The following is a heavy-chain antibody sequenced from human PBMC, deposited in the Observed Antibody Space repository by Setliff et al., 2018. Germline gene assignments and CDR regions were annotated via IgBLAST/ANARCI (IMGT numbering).Heavy chain of an antibody. V-gene: IGHV1-69*10. D-gene: IGHD4-17*01. J-gene: IGHJ6*03. Sequence: SVKVSCKASGDIFSSNGITWVRQAPGQGLEWVGGSIPINDLATYAQKFQGRVTITADKSTSTVYMELISLRSEDTALYYCARGPSPTVTPSRLIYFYHMDVWGTGTTVTVSS. CDR3: ARGPSPTVTPSRLIYFYHMDV. CDR1: GDIFSSNG. CDR2: SIPINDLA.